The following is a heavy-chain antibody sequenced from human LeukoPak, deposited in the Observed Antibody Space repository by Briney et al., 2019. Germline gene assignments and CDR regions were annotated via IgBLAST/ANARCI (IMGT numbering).Heavy chain of an antibody. J-gene: IGHJ4*02. CDR3: ARAIRSEYYDSSGYHLFYFDY. D-gene: IGHD3-22*01. CDR2: INHSGST. V-gene: IGHV4-34*01. Sequence: SETLSLTCAVYGVSFSGYYWSWIRQPPGKGLEWIGEINHSGSTNYNPSLKSRVTISVDTSKNQFSLRLSSVTAADTAVYYCARAIRSEYYDSSGYHLFYFDYWGQRTLVSVSS. CDR1: GVSFSGYY.